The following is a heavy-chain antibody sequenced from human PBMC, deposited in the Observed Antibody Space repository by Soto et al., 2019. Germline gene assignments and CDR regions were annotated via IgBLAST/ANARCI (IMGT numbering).Heavy chain of an antibody. CDR2: MWSDGSNR. J-gene: IGHJ4*02. Sequence: GGSLRLSCAASGFTFSRYVMHWVRQGPGKGLEWVADMWSDGSNRYYADSVKGRFTISRDNSKNTLYLQMNSLRAEDTAVYYCARDRDDAGDAGYWGQGTLVTVS. V-gene: IGHV3-33*01. CDR1: GFTFSRYV. D-gene: IGHD2-21*02. CDR3: ARDRDDAGDAGY.